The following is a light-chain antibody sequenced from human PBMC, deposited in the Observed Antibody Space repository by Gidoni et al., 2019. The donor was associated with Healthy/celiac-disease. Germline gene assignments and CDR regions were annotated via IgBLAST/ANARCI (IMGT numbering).Light chain of an antibody. CDR2: EVS. CDR1: SSDVGGYHY. CDR3: SSYTSSSTLV. V-gene: IGLV2-14*01. J-gene: IGLJ2*01. Sequence: QSALTQPASVSGSPGQSITISCTGTSSDVGGYHYVSWYQQHPGKAPKLMIYEVSNRPSGVSNRFSGSKSGNTASLTSSGLQAEDESDYYCSSYTSSSTLVFGGGTKLTVL.